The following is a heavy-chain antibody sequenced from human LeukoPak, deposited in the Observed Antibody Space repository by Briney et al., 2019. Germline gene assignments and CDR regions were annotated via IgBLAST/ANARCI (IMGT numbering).Heavy chain of an antibody. Sequence: GGSLRLSCAAFGFTVSSNYMSWVRQAPGKGLEWVSVIYSGGSTYYADSVKGRITISRDNSKNTLYLQMNSLRAEDTAVYYCARGGPAAGRFDYWGQGTLVTVSS. V-gene: IGHV3-66*01. CDR3: ARGGPAAGRFDY. J-gene: IGHJ4*02. D-gene: IGHD6-13*01. CDR2: IYSGGST. CDR1: GFTVSSNY.